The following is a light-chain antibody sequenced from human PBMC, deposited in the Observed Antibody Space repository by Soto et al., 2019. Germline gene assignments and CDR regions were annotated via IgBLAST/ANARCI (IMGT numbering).Light chain of an antibody. CDR1: QSLSSW. V-gene: IGKV1-5*01. CDR2: DVS. Sequence: DIQMTQSPSTLSASVGDRVTITCRASQSLSSWLAWYQQKPGKAPKLLIYDVSSLESGVPSRFSGSGSGTEFTLTISSLQPDDFATYYCQQYNTYSRGTFGQGT. CDR3: QQYNTYSRGT. J-gene: IGKJ1*01.